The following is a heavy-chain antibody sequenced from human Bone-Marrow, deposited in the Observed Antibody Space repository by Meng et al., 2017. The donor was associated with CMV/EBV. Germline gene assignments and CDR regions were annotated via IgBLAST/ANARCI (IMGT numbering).Heavy chain of an antibody. J-gene: IGHJ5*02. V-gene: IGHV3-21*01. CDR3: ATRSASDQ. Sequence: LSLTCAASGFTFSSYSMNWVRQAPGKGLEWVSSISSSSSYIYYADSVKGRFTISRDNAKNSLYLQMSSLRADDTAVYHCATRSASDQWGQGMLVTVSS. CDR1: GFTFSSYS. D-gene: IGHD3-16*01. CDR2: ISSSSSYI.